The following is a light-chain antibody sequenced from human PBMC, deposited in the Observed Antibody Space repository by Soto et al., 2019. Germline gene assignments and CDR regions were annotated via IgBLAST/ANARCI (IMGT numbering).Light chain of an antibody. CDR2: EDN. CDR1: SSDVGSYNL. J-gene: IGLJ2*01. CDR3: CSYTSSSTVV. Sequence: QSALTQPASVSGSPGQSITISCTGASSDVGSYNLVSWYQQHPGKAPQLMIYEDNKRPSGVSNRFSGSKSGNAASLTISGLHAEDEADYYCCSYTSSSTVVFGGGTKLTVL. V-gene: IGLV2-23*02.